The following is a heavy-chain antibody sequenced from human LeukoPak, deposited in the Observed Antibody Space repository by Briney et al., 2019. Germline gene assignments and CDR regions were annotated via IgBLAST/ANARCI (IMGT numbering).Heavy chain of an antibody. CDR3: AKGRIVGATWSSFDY. CDR1: GFTFDDYA. Sequence: PGRSLRLSCAASGFTFDDYAMHWVRQAPGKGLEWVSGISWNSGSIGYADPVKGRFTISRDNAKNSLYLQMNSLRAEDMALYDCAKGRIVGATWSSFDYWGQGTLVTVSS. D-gene: IGHD1-26*01. CDR2: ISWNSGSI. V-gene: IGHV3-9*03. J-gene: IGHJ4*02.